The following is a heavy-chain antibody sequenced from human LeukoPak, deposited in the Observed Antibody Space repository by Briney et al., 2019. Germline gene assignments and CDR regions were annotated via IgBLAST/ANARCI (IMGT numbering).Heavy chain of an antibody. Sequence: ASVKVSCKASGYTFTSYYMHWVRQAPGQGLEWMGIINPSGGSTSYAQKFQGRVTMTRDTSTSTVYMELSGLRSDDTAVYYCARDQIGCGSSSSCFFDYWGQGTLVTVSS. V-gene: IGHV1-46*01. D-gene: IGHD2-2*03. CDR1: GYTFTSYY. CDR2: INPSGGST. J-gene: IGHJ4*02. CDR3: ARDQIGCGSSSSCFFDY.